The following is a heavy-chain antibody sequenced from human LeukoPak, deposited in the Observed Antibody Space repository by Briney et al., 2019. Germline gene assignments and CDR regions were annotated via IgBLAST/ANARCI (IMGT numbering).Heavy chain of an antibody. CDR2: INPSGGST. CDR1: GYTFTSYY. Sequence: ASVKVSCTASGYTFTSYYMHWVRQAPGQGLEWMGIINPSGGSTSYAQKFQGRVTMTRDTSTSTVYMELSSLRSEDTAVYYCARDRRGGIVLNWFDPWGQGTLVTVSS. D-gene: IGHD2/OR15-2a*01. CDR3: ARDRRGGIVLNWFDP. J-gene: IGHJ5*02. V-gene: IGHV1-46*01.